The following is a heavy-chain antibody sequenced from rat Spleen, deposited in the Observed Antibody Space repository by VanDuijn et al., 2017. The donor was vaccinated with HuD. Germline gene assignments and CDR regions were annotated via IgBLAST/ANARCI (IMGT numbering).Heavy chain of an antibody. D-gene: IGHD1-1*01. Sequence: EVQLVESDGGLVQPGRSLKLSCAASGFTFSDYYMAWVRQAPTKGLEWVATITYDGISTYYRDSVKGRFTISRDNAKSTLYLQMDSLRSEDTATYYCARHEDYSGLDYWGQGVMVTVSS. CDR3: ARHEDYSGLDY. J-gene: IGHJ2*01. V-gene: IGHV5-29*01. CDR1: GFTFSDYY. CDR2: ITYDGIST.